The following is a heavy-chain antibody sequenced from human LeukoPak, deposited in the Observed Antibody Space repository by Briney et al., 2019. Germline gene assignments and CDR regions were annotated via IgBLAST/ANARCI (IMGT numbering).Heavy chain of an antibody. CDR3: ARKRSNSWQGHFDY. D-gene: IGHD6-13*01. Sequence: SETLSLTCTVSGGSISNGDYYWSWIRQPPGKGLAWIGYIYYSGSAYYNPSLQSRVAISVDTSKNQFSLNLTSVTAADAAVYYCARKRSNSWQGHFDYWGQGTLVTVSS. J-gene: IGHJ4*02. CDR2: IYYSGSA. CDR1: GGSISNGDYY. V-gene: IGHV4-30-4*01.